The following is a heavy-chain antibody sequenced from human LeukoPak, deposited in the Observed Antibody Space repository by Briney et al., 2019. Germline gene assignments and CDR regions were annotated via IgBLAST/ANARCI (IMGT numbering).Heavy chain of an antibody. Sequence: PGGSLRLSCAASGFTFSSYAMSWVRQAPGKGLEWVSAIIGCGGSTYYADSVKGRFTISRDNSKNTLYLQMNGLRAEDTAVYYCARRIQLWSRPFDYWGQGTLVTVSS. V-gene: IGHV3-23*01. CDR2: IIGCGGST. J-gene: IGHJ4*02. D-gene: IGHD5-18*01. CDR1: GFTFSSYA. CDR3: ARRIQLWSRPFDY.